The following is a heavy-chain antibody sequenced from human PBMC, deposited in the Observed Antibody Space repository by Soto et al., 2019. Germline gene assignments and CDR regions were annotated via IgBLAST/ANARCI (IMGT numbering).Heavy chain of an antibody. V-gene: IGHV3-11*01. Sequence: KPGGSLRLSCAASGFTFSDYYMSWIRQSPVKGLEVVSLITGSGSIIYYADSVKGRFTISRANAKNSLYLQMNSLRAEDTAIYYCARNPNWNYADSWGQGTLVTVSS. CDR1: GFTFSDYY. D-gene: IGHD1-1*01. J-gene: IGHJ4*02. CDR2: ITGSGSII. CDR3: ARNPNWNYADS.